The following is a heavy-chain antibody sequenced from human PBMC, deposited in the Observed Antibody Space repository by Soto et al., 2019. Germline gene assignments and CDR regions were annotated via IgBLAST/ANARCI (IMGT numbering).Heavy chain of an antibody. CDR2: MHYTGSA. Sequence: GGSSQIGGYYWTWIRQHPEKGLEWIGYMHYTGSAYYNPSLKSRLSISVDTSKNQFSLRLGSVTAADTAVYYCARGINDFWSGFSYYFDLWGQGNPVTVSS. J-gene: IGHJ4*02. D-gene: IGHD3-3*01. CDR1: GGSSQIGGYY. CDR3: ARGINDFWSGFSYYFDL. V-gene: IGHV4-31*02.